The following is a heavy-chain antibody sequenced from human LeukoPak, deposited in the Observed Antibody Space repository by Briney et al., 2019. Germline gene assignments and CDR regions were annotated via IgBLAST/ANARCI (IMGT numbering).Heavy chain of an antibody. J-gene: IGHJ5*02. Sequence: SETLSLTCTVSGGSISSNYWSWIRQPAGKGLEWIGRTYTSGSTNYNPSLKSRVTMSVDTSKNQFSLKLSTVTAADTAVYYCARARDYYDSSGYSSWFDPWGQGTLVTASS. CDR1: GGSISSNY. V-gene: IGHV4-4*07. CDR2: TYTSGST. D-gene: IGHD3-22*01. CDR3: ARARDYYDSSGYSSWFDP.